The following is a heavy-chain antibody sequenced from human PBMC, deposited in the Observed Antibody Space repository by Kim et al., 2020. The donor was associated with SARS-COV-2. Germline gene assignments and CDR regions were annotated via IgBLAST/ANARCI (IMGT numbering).Heavy chain of an antibody. CDR2: IYSGGST. D-gene: IGHD3-22*01. J-gene: IGHJ6*02. CDR3: ARNYYYSSGPHYYYGMDV. CDR1: GFTVSSNY. V-gene: IGHV3-53*01. Sequence: GGSLRLSCAASGFTVSSNYMSWVRQAPGKGLEWVSVIYSGGSTYYADSVKGRFTISRDNSKNTLYLQMNSLRAEDTAVYYCARNYYYSSGPHYYYGMDVWGQGTTVTVSS.